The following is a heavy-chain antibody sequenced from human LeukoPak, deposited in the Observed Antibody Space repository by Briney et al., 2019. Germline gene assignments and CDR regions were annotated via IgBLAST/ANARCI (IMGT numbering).Heavy chain of an antibody. CDR3: ARAVRAAAGQNWFDS. CDR1: GYTFTSYG. Sequence: ASVKVSCKASGYTFTSYGISWVRQAPGQGLEWMGWISAYNGNTNYAQKLQGRVTMTTDTSTSTAYMELRSLRSDDTAVYYCARAVRAAAGQNWFDSWGQGTLVTVSS. CDR2: ISAYNGNT. J-gene: IGHJ5*01. D-gene: IGHD6-13*01. V-gene: IGHV1-18*01.